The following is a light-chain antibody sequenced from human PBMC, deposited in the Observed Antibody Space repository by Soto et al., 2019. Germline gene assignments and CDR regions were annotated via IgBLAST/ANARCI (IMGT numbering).Light chain of an antibody. V-gene: IGKV3-20*01. CDR3: QQYVSSPWA. CDR2: GAS. CDR1: QSISSNF. J-gene: IGKJ1*01. Sequence: EIVLTQSPGTLSLSPGEGATLSCRASQSISSNFLAWYQQKRGQAPRLLIYGASTKATGVPARFSGSGSGTDFTLTISRLEPEDFAVYYCQQYVSSPWAFGQGTKVDIK.